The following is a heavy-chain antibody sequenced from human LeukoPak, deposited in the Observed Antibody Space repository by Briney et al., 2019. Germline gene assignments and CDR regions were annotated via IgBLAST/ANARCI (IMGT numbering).Heavy chain of an antibody. J-gene: IGHJ6*03. V-gene: IGHV3-48*01. D-gene: IGHD4-17*01. CDR2: ISSSSTI. CDR3: ARGYGDYVVYYYMDV. CDR1: GFTFSSYS. Sequence: GGSLRLSCAASGFTFSSYSMNWVRQAPGKGLEWVSYISSSSTIYYADSVKGRFTISRDNAKNSLYLQMNSLRAEDTAVYYCARGYGDYVVYYYMDVWGKGTTVTVSS.